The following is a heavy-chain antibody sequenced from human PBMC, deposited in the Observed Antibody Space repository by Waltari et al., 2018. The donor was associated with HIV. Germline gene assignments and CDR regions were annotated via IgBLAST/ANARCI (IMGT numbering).Heavy chain of an antibody. V-gene: IGHV4-39*07. Sequence: QLQLQESGPGLVKPSETLSLTCTVSGGSVTSSTYYWDWIRQAPGRGLGWIGAISYSGSAYYNPSLESRVTISLDTSKNQFSLKLQSVTAADTAVYYCAGAPNGDFSWLDPWGQGTLVTVSS. CDR2: ISYSGSA. CDR1: GGSVTSSTYY. J-gene: IGHJ5*02. D-gene: IGHD4-17*01. CDR3: AGAPNGDFSWLDP.